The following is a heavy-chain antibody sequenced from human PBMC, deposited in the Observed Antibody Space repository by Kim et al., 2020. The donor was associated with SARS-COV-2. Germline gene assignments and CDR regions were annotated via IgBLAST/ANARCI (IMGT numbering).Heavy chain of an antibody. CDR2: IYYSGST. CDR1: GGSISSCY. Sequence: SETLSLTCTVSGGSISSCYWSWIRQPPGKGLEWIGYIYYSGSTNYNPSLKSRVTISVDTSKNQFSLKLSSVTAADTAVYYCAVLRVVPAAFLGGWFDPWGQGTLVTVSS. V-gene: IGHV4-59*01. D-gene: IGHD2-2*01. J-gene: IGHJ5*02. CDR3: AVLRVVPAAFLGGWFDP.